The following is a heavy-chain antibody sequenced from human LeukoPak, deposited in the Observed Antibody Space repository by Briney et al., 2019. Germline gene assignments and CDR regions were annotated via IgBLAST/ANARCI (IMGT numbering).Heavy chain of an antibody. Sequence: SETLSLPCTVSGGSISSYYWSWIRQPAGKGLEWIGRIYTSGSTNYNPSLKSRVTISVDKSKNQFSLKLSSVTAADTAVYYCARDVAYCGGDCYSDYYYYMDVWGKGTTVTVSS. CDR3: ARDVAYCGGDCYSDYYYYMDV. V-gene: IGHV4-4*07. CDR1: GGSISSYY. J-gene: IGHJ6*03. CDR2: IYTSGST. D-gene: IGHD2-21*02.